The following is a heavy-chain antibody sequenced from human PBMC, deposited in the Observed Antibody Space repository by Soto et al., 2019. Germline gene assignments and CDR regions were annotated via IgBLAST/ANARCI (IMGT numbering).Heavy chain of an antibody. Sequence: GGSLRLSCAASGFTFSSYAMNWVRQAPGKGLEWIPVISGSGDSTYYADSVKGRFTISRDNSKNTLYLQMNSLRTEDTAVYYCARRGPGTYFDYWGQGTLVTVSS. CDR3: ARRGPGTYFDY. J-gene: IGHJ4*02. V-gene: IGHV3-23*01. CDR2: ISGSGDST. CDR1: GFTFSSYA. D-gene: IGHD6-13*01.